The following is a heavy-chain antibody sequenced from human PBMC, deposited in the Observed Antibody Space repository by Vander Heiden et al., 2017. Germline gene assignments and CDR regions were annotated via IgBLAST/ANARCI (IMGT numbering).Heavy chain of an antibody. Sequence: VQLVESGGALVQPRASPSHACSASTSNFDSYWRTWVRQAAGKGLDSVASVKEDGSQNDDADSVKCRFTSARSNAKRSLSLQRDSLGAEDTAGYDGARLGQRPDTDIRDWGQGTQVTVSS. J-gene: IGHJ4*02. CDR3: ARLGQRPDTDIRD. V-gene: IGHV3-7*01. CDR2: VKEDGSQN. D-gene: IGHD3-16*01. CDR1: TSNFDSYW.